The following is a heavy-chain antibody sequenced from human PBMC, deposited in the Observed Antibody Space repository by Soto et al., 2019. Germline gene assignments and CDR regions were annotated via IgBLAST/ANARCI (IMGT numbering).Heavy chain of an antibody. CDR2: TYYRSKWYN. CDR1: GDSVSSNSAA. V-gene: IGHV6-1*01. Sequence: PSQTLSLTCAISGDSVSSNSAAWNWIRPSPSRGLEWLGRTYYRSKWYNDYAVSVESRITINPDTSKNQFSLQLNSVTPEDTAVYYCARDTGNWNDWFDPWGQGTLVTVSS. D-gene: IGHD1-20*01. CDR3: ARDTGNWNDWFDP. J-gene: IGHJ5*02.